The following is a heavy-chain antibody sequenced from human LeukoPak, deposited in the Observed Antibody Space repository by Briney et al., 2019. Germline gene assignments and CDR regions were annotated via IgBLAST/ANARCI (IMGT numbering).Heavy chain of an antibody. Sequence: GGSLRLSCVLSGLTFSDAWMSWVRQAPGKGLEWVGRIRNDRITDYAAPVQGRYSISRDNSKNTFYLQMNSLRTEDTGMYFCTWMATIFTVDYWGQGTLVTVSS. CDR2: IRNDRIT. V-gene: IGHV3-15*01. CDR3: TWMATIFTVDY. CDR1: GLTFSDAW. J-gene: IGHJ4*02. D-gene: IGHD5-12*01.